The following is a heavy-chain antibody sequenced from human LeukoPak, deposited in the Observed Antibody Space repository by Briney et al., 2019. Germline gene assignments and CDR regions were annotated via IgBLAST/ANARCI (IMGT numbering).Heavy chain of an antibody. D-gene: IGHD6-19*01. Sequence: SETLSLTCAVYGGSFSGYYWSWIRQPPGKGLEWIGEINHSGSTNYNPSLKSRVTISVDTSKNQFSLKLGSVTAADTAVYYCARAAPAVAGPGAYWGQGTLVTVSS. J-gene: IGHJ4*02. CDR2: INHSGST. V-gene: IGHV4-34*01. CDR1: GGSFSGYY. CDR3: ARAAPAVAGPGAY.